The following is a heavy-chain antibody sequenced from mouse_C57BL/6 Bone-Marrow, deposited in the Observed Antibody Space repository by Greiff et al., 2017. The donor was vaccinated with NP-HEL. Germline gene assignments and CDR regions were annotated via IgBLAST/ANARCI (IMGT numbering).Heavy chain of an antibody. J-gene: IGHJ2*01. CDR2: ISDGGSYT. Sequence: EVMLVESGGGLVKPGGSLKLSCAASGFTFSSYAMSWVRQTPEKRLEWVATISDGGSYTYYPDNVKGRFTISRDNAKNNLYLQMSHLKSEDTAMYYCARERGGITTVVAPFDYWGQGTTLTVSS. CDR1: GFTFSSYA. D-gene: IGHD1-1*01. V-gene: IGHV5-4*01. CDR3: ARERGGITTVVAPFDY.